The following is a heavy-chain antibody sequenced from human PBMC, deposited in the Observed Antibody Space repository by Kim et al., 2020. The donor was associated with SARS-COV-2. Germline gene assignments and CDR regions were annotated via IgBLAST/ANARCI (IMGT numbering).Heavy chain of an antibody. V-gene: IGHV4-39*01. Sequence: PTLKSRVTLSVDTSKNQFPLQLSAVTAADTAVYYCSRHTPGGYNLSYFDSWGQGALVIVSS. J-gene: IGHJ4*02. CDR3: SRHTPGGYNLSYFDS. D-gene: IGHD1-26*01.